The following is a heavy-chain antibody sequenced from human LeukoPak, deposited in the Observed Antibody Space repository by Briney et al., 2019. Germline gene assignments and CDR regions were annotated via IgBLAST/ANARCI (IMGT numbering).Heavy chain of an antibody. Sequence: GGSLRLSFAASGLTFSSYAMHRVPQAPGKVLKTVAVISYDGSNKYYADSVKGRFTISRDNSKNTLYLQMNSLRAEDTAVYYCATGGSGYHRSWGQGTLVTVSS. D-gene: IGHD3-22*01. CDR3: ATGGSGYHRS. V-gene: IGHV3-30-3*01. CDR1: GLTFSSYA. J-gene: IGHJ1*01. CDR2: ISYDGSNK.